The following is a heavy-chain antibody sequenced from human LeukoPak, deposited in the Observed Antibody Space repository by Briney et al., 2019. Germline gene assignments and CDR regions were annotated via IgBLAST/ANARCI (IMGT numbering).Heavy chain of an antibody. CDR3: ARGEGFIVVVPAANDY. J-gene: IGHJ4*02. CDR2: IYYSGST. V-gene: IGHV4-30-4*08. Sequence: SETLSLTCTVSGGSISSGDYYWSWIRQPPGKGLEWIGYIYYSGSTYYNPSLKSRVTISVDTSKNQFSLKLSSVTAADTAVYYCARGEGFIVVVPAANDYWGQGTLVTVSS. D-gene: IGHD2-2*01. CDR1: GGSISSGDYY.